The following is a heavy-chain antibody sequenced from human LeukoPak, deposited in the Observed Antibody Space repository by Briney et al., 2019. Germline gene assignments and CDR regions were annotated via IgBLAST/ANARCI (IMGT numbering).Heavy chain of an antibody. D-gene: IGHD5-24*01. Sequence: SETLSLTCTVSGGSISSYYWSWIRQPPGKGLEWIGYVYYSGRTNYNPSLKSRVTISVDTSKNQFSLKLSSVTTADTAVYYCARGGYNFDPWGQGTLVTVSS. J-gene: IGHJ5*02. CDR2: VYYSGRT. V-gene: IGHV4-59*01. CDR3: ARGGYNFDP. CDR1: GGSISSYY.